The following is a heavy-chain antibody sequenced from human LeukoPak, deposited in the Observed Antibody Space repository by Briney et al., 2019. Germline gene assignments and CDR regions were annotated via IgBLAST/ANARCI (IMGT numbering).Heavy chain of an antibody. CDR3: ARLSSDLVAVADDAFDI. Sequence: GESLKISCKGSGYSFTSYWIGWVRQMPGKGLEWMGIIYPGDSGTRYSPSFQGQVTISADKSISTAYLQWSSLKASDTARYYCARLSSDLVAVADDAFDIWGHGTTVTASS. CDR1: GYSFTSYW. V-gene: IGHV5-51*01. D-gene: IGHD2-15*01. CDR2: IYPGDSGT. J-gene: IGHJ3*02.